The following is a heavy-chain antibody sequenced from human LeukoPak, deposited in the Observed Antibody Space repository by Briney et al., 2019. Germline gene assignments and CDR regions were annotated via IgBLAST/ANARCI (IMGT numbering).Heavy chain of an antibody. CDR3: GKDAWRCSDRSCPQYYYYMDV. V-gene: IGHV3-30*02. J-gene: IGHJ6*03. CDR2: IRYDDTGK. CDR1: GFTFTSQC. Sequence: AGSPKCSCVASGFTFTSQCMLRTRPDQGIGPEGGAVIRYDDTGKYYADSVKGRFTISREYSKNTVYLQMNSLRGEDTAVYYCGKDAWRCSDRSCPQYYYYMDVWGKGTTVTVSS. D-gene: IGHD2-15*01.